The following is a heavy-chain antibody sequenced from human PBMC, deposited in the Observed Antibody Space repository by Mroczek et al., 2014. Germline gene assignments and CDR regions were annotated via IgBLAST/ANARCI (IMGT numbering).Heavy chain of an antibody. V-gene: IGHV1-69*12. CDR1: GGTFSSYA. J-gene: IGHJ4*02. Sequence: VQLVQSGAEVKKPGSSVKVSCKASGGTFSSYAISWVRQAPGQGLEWMGGIIPIFGTANYAQKFQGRVTITADESTSTAYMELSSLRSEDTAVYYCARDEGIPHCSSTSCYGGGYYFDYWGQGTLVTVSS. CDR3: ARDEGIPHCSSTSCYGGGYYFDY. D-gene: IGHD2-2*01. CDR2: IIPIFGTA.